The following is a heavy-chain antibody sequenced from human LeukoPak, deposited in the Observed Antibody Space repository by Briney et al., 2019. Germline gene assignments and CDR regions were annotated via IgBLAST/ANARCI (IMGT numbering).Heavy chain of an antibody. J-gene: IGHJ4*02. CDR1: GFTFDDYA. CDR3: ANPDGY. D-gene: IGHD5-24*01. CDR2: ISWDGGST. V-gene: IGHV3-43D*03. Sequence: GGSLRLSCAASGFTFDDYAMHWVRQAPGKGLEWVSLISWDGGSTYYADSVKGRFTISRDNSKNSLYLQMNSLRAEDTASYYCANPDGYWGQGTLVTVSS.